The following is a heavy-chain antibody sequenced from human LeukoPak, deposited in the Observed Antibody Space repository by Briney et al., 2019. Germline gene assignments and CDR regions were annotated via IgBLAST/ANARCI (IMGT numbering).Heavy chain of an antibody. CDR3: ARGYCSGGTCYLVENWFDP. Sequence: VASVKVSCKASGYTFTVYYMYWVRQAPGQGVEWMGRINPNSGDTVYQGRVTMTRDTSISTAYMELTNLRSDDTAVYYCARGYCSGGTCYLVENWFDPWGQGTLVTVSS. V-gene: IGHV1-2*06. CDR1: GYTFTVYY. D-gene: IGHD2-15*01. CDR2: INPNSGDT. J-gene: IGHJ5*02.